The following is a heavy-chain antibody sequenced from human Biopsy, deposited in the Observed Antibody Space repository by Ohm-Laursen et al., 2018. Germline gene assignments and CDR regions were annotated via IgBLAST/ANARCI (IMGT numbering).Heavy chain of an antibody. CDR1: GGTFLNYA. CDR2: IIPMFGTA. D-gene: IGHD1-26*01. V-gene: IGHV1-69*01. Sequence: SVTLSCKASGGTFLNYAISWVRHPPGQGLEWMGGIIPMFGTATYAQMFQGRVTISADESTSTSYMELTSLTTEDTAIYYCARGPHSGSHSCFDYWGRGTLVTVSS. CDR3: ARGPHSGSHSCFDY. J-gene: IGHJ4*02.